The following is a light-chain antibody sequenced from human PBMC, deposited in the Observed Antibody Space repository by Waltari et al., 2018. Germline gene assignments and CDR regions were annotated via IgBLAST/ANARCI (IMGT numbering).Light chain of an antibody. V-gene: IGKV3-11*01. Sequence: EIVLTQSPATLSLSPGEKATLPCRASQSISKYSAWSQQKPAPPPRPPPKDASNRPTDIPARFSGSGSGTDFTLTISSLEPEDFAVYYCQQRSSWPFMYTFGQGTKLEIK. CDR3: QQRSSWPFMYT. CDR1: QSISKY. J-gene: IGKJ2*01. CDR2: DAS.